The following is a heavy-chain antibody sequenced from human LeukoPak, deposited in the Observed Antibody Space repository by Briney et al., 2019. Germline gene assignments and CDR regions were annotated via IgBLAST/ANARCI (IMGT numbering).Heavy chain of an antibody. J-gene: IGHJ3*02. CDR1: GFTFSSHA. D-gene: IGHD2-2*01. CDR2: ISDGGETT. Sequence: HSGGSLGLSCAASGFTFSSHAMSWVRQAPGKGLEWVSAISDGGETTFYADSVKGRFAISRDNSKNTLFLQMNSLRAEDTALYYRAKRPSSSTTGSASAFDIWGQGTMVTVSS. V-gene: IGHV3-23*01. CDR3: AKRPSSSTTGSASAFDI.